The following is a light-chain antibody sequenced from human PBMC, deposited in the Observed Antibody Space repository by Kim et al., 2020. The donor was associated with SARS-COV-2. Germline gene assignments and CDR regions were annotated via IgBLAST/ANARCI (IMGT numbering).Light chain of an antibody. CDR3: QSYDSSNHVV. J-gene: IGLJ2*01. CDR1: SGSIASKY. CDR2: EDH. Sequence: KTITISCTRSSGSIASKYVQWYQRRPGSAPTTVIYEDHQRPSGVPDRFSGSIDISSNSASLTISGLETEDEADYYCQSYDSSNHVVFGGGTKLTVL. V-gene: IGLV6-57*03.